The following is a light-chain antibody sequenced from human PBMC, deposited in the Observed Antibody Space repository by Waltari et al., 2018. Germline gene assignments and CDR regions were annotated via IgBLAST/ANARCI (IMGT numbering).Light chain of an antibody. Sequence: QSALTQPASVSGSPGQSITISCTGTGSDVGSYVYVSWYQQHPGKGPKLMIFDFSNRPSGVSNRFSGSKSGNTASRTISGLQAEDEADYYCSSYTSSGTVIFGGGTKLTVL. J-gene: IGLJ2*01. CDR2: DFS. V-gene: IGLV2-14*03. CDR1: GSDVGSYVY. CDR3: SSYTSSGTVI.